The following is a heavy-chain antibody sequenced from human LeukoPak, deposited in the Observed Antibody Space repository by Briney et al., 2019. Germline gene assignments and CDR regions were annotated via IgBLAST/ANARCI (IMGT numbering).Heavy chain of an antibody. CDR1: GFTFSSYA. CDR3: AKHRSGIAASGSNY. J-gene: IGHJ4*02. D-gene: IGHD6-13*01. CDR2: ISGSGGGSGGST. Sequence: PGGSLRLSCAASGFTFSSYAMSWVRQAPGKGLEWVSVSVISGSGGGSGGSTYYADSVKGRFTISRDDSKNTLYLQMNNLRVEDTAVYYCAKHRSGIAASGSNYWGRGTLVSVSS. V-gene: IGHV3-23*01.